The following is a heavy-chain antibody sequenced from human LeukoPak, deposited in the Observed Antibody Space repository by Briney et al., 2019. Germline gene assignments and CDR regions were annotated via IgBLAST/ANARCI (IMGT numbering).Heavy chain of an antibody. J-gene: IGHJ4*02. V-gene: IGHV4-59*01. Sequence: SETLSLTCTVSGGSISSYYWSWIRQPPGKGLEWIGYIYYSGSTNYNPSLKSRVTISVDTSKNQLSLKLSSVTAADTAVYYCARVTVAGRDYWGQGTLVTVSS. CDR3: ARVTVAGRDY. CDR2: IYYSGST. CDR1: GGSISSYY. D-gene: IGHD6-19*01.